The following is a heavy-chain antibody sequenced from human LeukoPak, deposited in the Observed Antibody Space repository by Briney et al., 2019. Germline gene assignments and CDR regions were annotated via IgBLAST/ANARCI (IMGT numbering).Heavy chain of an antibody. V-gene: IGHV4-39*07. Sequence: KASETLSLTCTVSGGSISSSSYYWGWIRQPPGKGLEWIGSIYYSGSTYYNPSLKSRVTISVDTSKNQFSLKLSSVTAADTAVYYCAKVKRGGNSGRGRFDYWGQGTLVTVSS. CDR1: GGSISSSSYY. D-gene: IGHD4-23*01. CDR3: AKVKRGGNSGRGRFDY. CDR2: IYYSGST. J-gene: IGHJ4*02.